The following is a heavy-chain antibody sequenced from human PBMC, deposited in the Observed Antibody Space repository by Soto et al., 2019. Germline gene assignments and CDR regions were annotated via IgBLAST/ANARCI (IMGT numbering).Heavy chain of an antibody. CDR3: ARGLLWFGELSRYYGMDV. J-gene: IGHJ6*02. CDR2: INHSGST. V-gene: IGHV4-34*01. D-gene: IGHD3-10*01. Sequence: SETLSLTCAVYGGSFSGYYWSWIRQPPGKGLEWIGEINHSGSTNYNPSLKSRVTISVDTSKNQFSLKLSSVTAADTAVYYCARGLLWFGELSRYYGMDVWGQGTTVTVSS. CDR1: GGSFSGYY.